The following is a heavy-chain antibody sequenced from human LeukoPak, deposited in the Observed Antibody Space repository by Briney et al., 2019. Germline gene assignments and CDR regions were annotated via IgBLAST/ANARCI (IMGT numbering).Heavy chain of an antibody. V-gene: IGHV3-23*01. CDR1: GFTFSSYA. J-gene: IGHJ6*02. CDR2: ISGSGGST. D-gene: IGHD7-27*01. CDR3: ATSQVGNWGVGYYGMDV. Sequence: GGSLRLSCAASGFTFSSYAMSWVRQAPGKGLEWVSDISGSGGSTYYADSVKGRFTISRDNSKNTLYLQMNSLRAEDTAVYYCATSQVGNWGVGYYGMDVWGQGTTVTVSS.